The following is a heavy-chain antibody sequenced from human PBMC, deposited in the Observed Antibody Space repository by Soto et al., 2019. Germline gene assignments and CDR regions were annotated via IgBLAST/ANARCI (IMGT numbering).Heavy chain of an antibody. CDR3: XREFCSGGNCYTYYFDP. CDR1: GLTFNRYW. D-gene: IGHD2-15*01. Sequence: GVSLRLSCAASGLTFNRYWMHWVRHAPGKGLVWVSHINTDGSNTNYADSVKGRFTISRDNAKSTLFLQMNSLRDEDTAVYYCXREFCSGGNCYTYYFDPWGQGIPVTVSS. V-gene: IGHV3-74*01. CDR2: INTDGSNT. J-gene: IGHJ5*02.